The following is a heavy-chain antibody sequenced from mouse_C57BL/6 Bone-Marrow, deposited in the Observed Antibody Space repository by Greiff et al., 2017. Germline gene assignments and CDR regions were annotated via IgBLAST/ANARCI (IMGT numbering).Heavy chain of an antibody. CDR1: GFSFNTYA. J-gene: IGHJ4*01. V-gene: IGHV10-1*01. D-gene: IGHD2-1*01. CDR2: IRSKSNNYAT. Sequence: EVKLQESGGGLVQPKGSLKLSCAASGFSFNTYAMNWVRQAPGTGLEWVARIRSKSNNYATYYADSVKDRFTISRDDSESMLYLQMNILKTEDTAMYYCVRHTTYGSYVWAMDYWGQGTSVTVSS. CDR3: VRHTTYGSYVWAMDY.